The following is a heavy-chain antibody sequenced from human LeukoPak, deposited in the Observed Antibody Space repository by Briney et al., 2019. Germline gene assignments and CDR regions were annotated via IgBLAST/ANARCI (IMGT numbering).Heavy chain of an antibody. CDR1: GGSFSGYY. CDR2: IYYSGTT. J-gene: IGHJ4*02. Sequence: TSETLSLTCAVYGGSFSGYYWSWLRQPPGKGLEWIGSIYYSGTTYYNPSLKSRVTISVDTSKTQFSLKLSSVTAADTAVYYCARLPRYCSSTSCPFDYWGQGTLVTVSS. V-gene: IGHV4-34*01. D-gene: IGHD2-2*01. CDR3: ARLPRYCSSTSCPFDY.